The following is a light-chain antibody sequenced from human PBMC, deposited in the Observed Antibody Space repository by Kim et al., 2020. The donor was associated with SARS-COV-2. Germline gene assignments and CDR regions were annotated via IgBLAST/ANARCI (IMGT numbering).Light chain of an antibody. CDR3: QVWDSSSDNVV. CDR2: YDS. CDR1: NIGSKS. V-gene: IGLV3-21*04. J-gene: IGLJ2*01. Sequence: SYELTQPPSVSVAPGKTARITCGGNNIGSKSVHWYQQKPGQAPVLVIYYDSDRPSGIPERFSGSNSGNTATLTISRVEAGDAADYYCQVWDSSSDNVVFG.